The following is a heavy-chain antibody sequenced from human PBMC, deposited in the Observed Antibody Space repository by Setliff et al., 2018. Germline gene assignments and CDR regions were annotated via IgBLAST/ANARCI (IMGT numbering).Heavy chain of an antibody. Sequence: LSLTCAVSGYSISSGFSWVWIRQSPGKGLEWIGRILFSGDTYYNPSLNSRVTISADTSKNQFSLNLSSVTAADTAVYYCARDNRARHYMDVWGKGTTVTVSS. V-gene: IGHV4-38-2*02. J-gene: IGHJ6*03. CDR3: ARDNRARHYMDV. D-gene: IGHD3-10*01. CDR2: ILFSGDT. CDR1: GYSISSGFS.